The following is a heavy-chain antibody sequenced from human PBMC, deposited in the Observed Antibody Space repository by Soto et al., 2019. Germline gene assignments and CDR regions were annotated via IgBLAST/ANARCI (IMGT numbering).Heavy chain of an antibody. CDR2: IYWDDDK. J-gene: IGHJ4*02. V-gene: IGHV2-5*02. CDR3: AHRRRYYDSSGYYYLDY. Sequence: QITLKESGPTLVKPTQTLTLTCTFSGFSLSTSGVGVGWIRQPPGKALEWLALIYWDDDKRYSPSLKSRLTITKDTSKNQVVLTMTSMDPVDTATYYCAHRRRYYDSSGYYYLDYWGQGTLVTVSS. D-gene: IGHD3-22*01. CDR1: GFSLSTSGVG.